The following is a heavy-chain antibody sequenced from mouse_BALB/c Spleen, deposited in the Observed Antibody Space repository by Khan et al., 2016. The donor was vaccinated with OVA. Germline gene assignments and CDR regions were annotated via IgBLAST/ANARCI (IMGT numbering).Heavy chain of an antibody. V-gene: IGHV5-6*01. CDR2: INTGGAYT. CDR1: GFTFSTYG. Sequence: EVQLQESGGDFVRPGGSLKLSCAASGFTFSTYGMSWVRQTPDKRLEWVATINTGGAYTYYPDSVKGRFTISRDNAKNTLYLQLSSLKSEDTAIYYCARLAYYYDSEGFAYCGQGTLVTVSA. CDR3: ARLAYYYDSEGFAY. D-gene: IGHD1-1*01. J-gene: IGHJ3*01.